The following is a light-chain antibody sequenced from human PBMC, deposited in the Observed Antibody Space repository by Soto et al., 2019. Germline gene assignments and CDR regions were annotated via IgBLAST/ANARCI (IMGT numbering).Light chain of an antibody. CDR2: GAS. J-gene: IGKJ4*01. CDR3: QQYGSSPLT. Sequence: VFTQSPGTLSFSPGESATISCRASQSVSSKLAWYQQKPGQAPRLLIYGASSRATGIPDRFSGSGSGTDFTLTISRLEPEDFAVYYCQQYGSSPLTFGGGTKVDI. CDR1: QSVSSK. V-gene: IGKV3-20*01.